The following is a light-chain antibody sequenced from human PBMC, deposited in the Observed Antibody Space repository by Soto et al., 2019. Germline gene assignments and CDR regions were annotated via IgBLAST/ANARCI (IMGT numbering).Light chain of an antibody. CDR3: QVRDVWPS. J-gene: IGKJ1*01. CDR2: DAS. V-gene: IGKV3-11*01. CDR1: QSVSTS. Sequence: IVLTQSPVTLALSPGERAVLSCRASQSVSTSLAWYQHKPGQAPRLFIYDASKRAPGIPARFSGSGSGTAFTLTISSLEPEDFGVYYCQVRDVWPSFGQGTKVEI.